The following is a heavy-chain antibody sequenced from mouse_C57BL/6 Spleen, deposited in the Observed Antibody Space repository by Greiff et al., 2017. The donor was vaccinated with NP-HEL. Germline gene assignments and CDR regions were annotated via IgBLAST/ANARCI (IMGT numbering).Heavy chain of an antibody. D-gene: IGHD1-1*01. CDR1: GYSFTDYN. CDR3: ARGEKYYGSSAGFAY. Sequence: VQLKHSGPELVKPGASVKISCKASGYSFTDYNMNWVKQSNGKSLEWIGVINPNYGTTSYNQKFKGKATLTVDQSSSTAYMQLNSLTSEDSAVYYCARGEKYYGSSAGFAYWGQGTLVTVSA. CDR2: INPNYGTT. V-gene: IGHV1-39*01. J-gene: IGHJ3*01.